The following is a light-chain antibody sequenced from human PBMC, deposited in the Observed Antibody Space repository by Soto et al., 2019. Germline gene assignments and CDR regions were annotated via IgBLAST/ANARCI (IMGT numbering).Light chain of an antibody. CDR1: QSISSW. Sequence: DIPMTQSPSTLSESLGDRDTITCRASQSISSWLAWYQQKPGKAPKLLIYDASSLESGVPSRFSGSGSGTEFTLTISSLQPDDVATYYCQQYNSYSLTFGGGTKVDI. CDR2: DAS. V-gene: IGKV1-5*01. CDR3: QQYNSYSLT. J-gene: IGKJ4*01.